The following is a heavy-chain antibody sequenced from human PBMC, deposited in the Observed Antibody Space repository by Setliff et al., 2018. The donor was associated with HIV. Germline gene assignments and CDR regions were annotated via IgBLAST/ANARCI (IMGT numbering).Heavy chain of an antibody. J-gene: IGHJ6*03. V-gene: IGHV4-4*02. D-gene: IGHD3-10*01. CDR3: ARASGAWPYYYYYMDV. Sequence: SETLSLTCAVSGGFFSSTNWWGWIRQPPGKGLEWIGEISHSGSTYYSPSLKSRVTISIPTSRNQFSLILTSVTAADTAVYYCARASGAWPYYYYYMDVWGKGTTVTVSS. CDR1: GGFFSSTNW. CDR2: ISHSGST.